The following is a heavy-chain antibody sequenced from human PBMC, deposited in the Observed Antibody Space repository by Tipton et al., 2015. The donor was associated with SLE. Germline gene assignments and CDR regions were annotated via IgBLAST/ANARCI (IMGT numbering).Heavy chain of an antibody. CDR3: ARVGNYDLDY. D-gene: IGHD3-3*01. V-gene: IGHV4-59*01. CDR1: GGSIVSYY. J-gene: IGHJ4*02. Sequence: TLSLTCTVSGGSIVSYYWSWIRQPPGKGLEWIGYIYFTGSTNYDPSLKGRVTISVDTSKKQFSLKLSSVTAADTAVYYCARVGNYDLDYWGQGTLVTVSS. CDR2: IYFTGST.